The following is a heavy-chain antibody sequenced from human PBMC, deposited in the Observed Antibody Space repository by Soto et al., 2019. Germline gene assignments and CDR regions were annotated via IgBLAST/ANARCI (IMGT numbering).Heavy chain of an antibody. D-gene: IGHD3-10*01. Sequence: GGSLRLSCAASGFTFSSYAMHWVRQAPGKGLEWVAVISYDGSNKYYADSVKGRFTISRDNSKNTLYLQMNSLRAEDTAVYYCARDRAPPITMVRGSLHLSKNRDYGMDVWGQGTTVTVSS. CDR3: ARDRAPPITMVRGSLHLSKNRDYGMDV. J-gene: IGHJ6*02. CDR1: GFTFSSYA. CDR2: ISYDGSNK. V-gene: IGHV3-30-3*01.